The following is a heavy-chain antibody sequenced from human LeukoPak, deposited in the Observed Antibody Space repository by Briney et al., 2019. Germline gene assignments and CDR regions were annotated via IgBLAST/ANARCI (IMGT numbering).Heavy chain of an antibody. V-gene: IGHV3-53*01. CDR3: ARDLFAYCTNGVCYDY. Sequence: GGSLRLSCAASGFTFSSNYMSWVRQAPGKGLEWVSVIYSGGSTYYSDSVKGRFTISRDNSKNTLYLQMNSMRAEDTAVYYCARDLFAYCTNGVCYDYWGQGTLATVSS. CDR1: GFTFSSNY. CDR2: IYSGGST. D-gene: IGHD2-8*01. J-gene: IGHJ4*02.